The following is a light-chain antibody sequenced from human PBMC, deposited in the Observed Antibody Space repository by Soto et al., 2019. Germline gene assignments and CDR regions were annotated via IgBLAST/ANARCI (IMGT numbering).Light chain of an antibody. Sequence: IVLTQSPATLSLSPGERATLSCRASQSVSSNYVAWYQQKPGQTPRLLIYGASSRATGIPDRFSGSGSGTDFTLTISRLEPEDFAVYYCQQYGSSLFTFGQGTRLEIK. CDR3: QQYGSSLFT. CDR1: QSVSSNY. V-gene: IGKV3-20*01. CDR2: GAS. J-gene: IGKJ5*01.